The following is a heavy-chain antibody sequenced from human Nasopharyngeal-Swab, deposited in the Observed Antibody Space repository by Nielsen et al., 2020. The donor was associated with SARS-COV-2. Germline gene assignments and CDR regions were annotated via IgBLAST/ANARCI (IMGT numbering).Heavy chain of an antibody. V-gene: IGHV3-30-3*01. CDR2: ISYDGSNK. CDR3: ASTALDSSDYYYAFHY. D-gene: IGHD3-22*01. J-gene: IGHJ4*02. CDR1: GFTFSRYT. Sequence: GGSLRLSCAASGFTFSRYTMHWVRQAPGKGLEWVAVISYDGSNKYYADSVKGRFTISRDISKNTLYRQMNSLRAEDTAVFYCASTALDSSDYYYAFHYWGRGTLVTVSS.